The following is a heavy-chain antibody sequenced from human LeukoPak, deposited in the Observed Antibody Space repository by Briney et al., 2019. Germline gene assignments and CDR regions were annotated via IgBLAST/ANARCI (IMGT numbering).Heavy chain of an antibody. CDR3: AGTELELRALFDY. CDR1: GFTFSSYE. V-gene: IGHV3-48*03. J-gene: IGHJ4*02. Sequence: PGGSLRLSCAASGFTFSSYEMNWVRQAPGKRLEWVSYISSSGSTIYYADSVKGRFTISRDNAKNSLYLQMNSLRAEDTAVYYCAGTELELRALFDYWAREPWSPSPQ. CDR2: ISSSGSTI. D-gene: IGHD1-7*01.